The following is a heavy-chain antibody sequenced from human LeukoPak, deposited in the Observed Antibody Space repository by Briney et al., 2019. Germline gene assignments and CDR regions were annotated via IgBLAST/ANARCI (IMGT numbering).Heavy chain of an antibody. CDR2: IYYSGST. V-gene: IGHV4-59*01. CDR3: ARQHYASGTHTPYYFDF. J-gene: IGHJ4*02. CDR1: GGSISGYY. Sequence: SETLSLTCTVSGGSISGYYWSWIRQPPGTGLEWIGYIYYSGSTNYNPSLKSRVTMSVDTSKSQFSLKLSSVTAADTALYYCARQHYASGTHTPYYFDFWGQGTLVTVSS. D-gene: IGHD3-10*01.